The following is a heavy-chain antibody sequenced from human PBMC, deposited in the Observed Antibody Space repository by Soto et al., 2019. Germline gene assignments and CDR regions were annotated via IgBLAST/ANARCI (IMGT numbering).Heavy chain of an antibody. J-gene: IGHJ4*02. CDR1: GDSIGDRGSY. CDR2: IYYTGST. D-gene: IGHD2-21*02. CDR3: ATQRGHRFGDTPAFDS. Sequence: SETLSLTWTVAGDSIGDRGSYWTWIRQPPGKGLEWIGSIYYTGSTYYNPSLKSRVTIYVDTSKNQFSLTLTSVTASDTAVFYCATQRGHRFGDTPAFDSWGQGSLVTVSS. V-gene: IGHV4-39*01.